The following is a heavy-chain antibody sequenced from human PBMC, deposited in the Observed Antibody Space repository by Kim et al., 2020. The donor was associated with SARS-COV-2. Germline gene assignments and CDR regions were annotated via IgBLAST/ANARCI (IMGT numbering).Heavy chain of an antibody. D-gene: IGHD2-2*01. J-gene: IGHJ4*02. CDR2: IKSKTDGGTA. CDR3: TTVSMR. V-gene: IGHV3-15*01. CDR1: GIPFSNAW. Sequence: GGSLRLSCAVSGIPFSNAWFNWVRQSPGKGLEWVGRIKSKTDGGTADLPAPVKGRFAISRDDSKNTLSLLMNNVETDDSAVYYCTTVSMRWGQGTLVTVS.